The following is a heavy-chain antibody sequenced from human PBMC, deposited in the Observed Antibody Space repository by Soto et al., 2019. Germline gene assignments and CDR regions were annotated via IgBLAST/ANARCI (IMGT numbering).Heavy chain of an antibody. CDR1: GFTFSSYG. Sequence: GALRLSCAASGFTFSSYGMHWVRQAPGKGLEWVAVISYDGSNKYYADSVKGRFTISRDNSKNALYLQMNSLRAEDTAVYYCAKGGYYYDSSGYHYWGQGTLVTVSS. V-gene: IGHV3-30*18. CDR3: AKGGYYYDSSGYHY. J-gene: IGHJ4*02. CDR2: ISYDGSNK. D-gene: IGHD3-22*01.